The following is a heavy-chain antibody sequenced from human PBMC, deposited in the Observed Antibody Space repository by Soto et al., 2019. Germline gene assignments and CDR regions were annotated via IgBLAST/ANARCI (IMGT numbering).Heavy chain of an antibody. J-gene: IGHJ4*02. CDR3: ARVYSSGEIDY. CDR1: GGSISSYY. Sequence: SETLSLTCTVSGGSISSYYWSWIRQPPGKGLEWIGYIYYSGSTNYNPSLKSRVTISVDTSKNQFSLKLSSVTAADTAVYYCARVYSSGEIDYWGQGTLVTVSS. CDR2: IYYSGST. V-gene: IGHV4-59*01. D-gene: IGHD6-19*01.